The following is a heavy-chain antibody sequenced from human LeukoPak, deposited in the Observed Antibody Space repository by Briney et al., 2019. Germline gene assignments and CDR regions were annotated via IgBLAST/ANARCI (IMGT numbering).Heavy chain of an antibody. CDR2: ISGSGGST. V-gene: IGHV3-23*01. CDR1: GFTFSSYA. D-gene: IGHD1-26*01. CDR3: ATFSGSYLEGGPFEY. Sequence: PGGSLRLSCAASGFTFSSYAMSWVRQAPGKGLEWVSAISGSGGSTYYADSVKGRFTISRDNSKNTLYLQMNSLRAEDTAVYYCATFSGSYLEGGPFEYWGQGTLVTVSS. J-gene: IGHJ4*02.